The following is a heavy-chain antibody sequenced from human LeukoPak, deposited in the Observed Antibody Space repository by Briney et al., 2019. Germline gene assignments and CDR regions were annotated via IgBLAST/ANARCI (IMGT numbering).Heavy chain of an antibody. CDR1: GGSISSYY. V-gene: IGHV4-59*08. CDR2: IYYSGST. CDR3: ASNYYGSGSLDY. Sequence: SETLSLTCTVSGGSISSYYWSWIRQPPGKGLEWIGYIYYSGSTNYNPSLKSRVTISVDTSKNQFSLKVSSVTAADTAVYYCASNYYGSGSLDYWGQGDLVTVSS. D-gene: IGHD3-10*01. J-gene: IGHJ4*02.